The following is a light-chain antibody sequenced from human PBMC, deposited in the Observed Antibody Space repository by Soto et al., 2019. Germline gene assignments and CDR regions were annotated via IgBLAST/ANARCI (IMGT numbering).Light chain of an antibody. V-gene: IGLV2-14*01. Sequence: QSALTQPASVSGSPGQSITISCTGTSGDIGSYNRVSWYQQHPGNAPKLIIYEVTDRPSGVSNRFSGSKSGNTASLTISGLQAEDEAEYYCSSYTNINTRAGVFGTGTKVTVL. CDR3: SSYTNINTRAGV. CDR1: SGDIGSYNR. J-gene: IGLJ1*01. CDR2: EVT.